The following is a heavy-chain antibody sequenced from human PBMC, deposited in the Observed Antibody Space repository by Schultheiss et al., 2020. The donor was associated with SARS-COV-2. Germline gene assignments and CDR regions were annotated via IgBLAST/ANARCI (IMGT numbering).Heavy chain of an antibody. V-gene: IGHV4-34*01. D-gene: IGHD4-23*01. CDR1: GGSFSGYY. CDR3: ARAPTVVTRHAFDI. J-gene: IGHJ3*02. CDR2: INHSGST. Sequence: SQTLSLTCAVYGGSFSGYYWSWIRQHPGKGLEWIGEINHSGSTNYNPSLKSRVTISVDTSKNQFSLKLSSVTAADTAVYYCARAPTVVTRHAFDIWGQGTMVTVSS.